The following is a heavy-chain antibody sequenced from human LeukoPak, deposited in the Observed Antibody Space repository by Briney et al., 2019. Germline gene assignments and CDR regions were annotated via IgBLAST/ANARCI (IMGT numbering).Heavy chain of an antibody. J-gene: IGHJ4*02. CDR3: ARSGTVTTWNY. V-gene: IGHV4-31*03. Sequence: SQTLSLTCTVSGGSNSSGGYYWRWIRQHPGKGLEWIGCIYYSGTTYYHQSLTSRVAISVDTSKNQFSLKLISVTAADTAVYYCARSGTVTTWNYWGQGTLVTVSS. CDR2: IYYSGTT. D-gene: IGHD4-17*01. CDR1: GGSNSSGGYY.